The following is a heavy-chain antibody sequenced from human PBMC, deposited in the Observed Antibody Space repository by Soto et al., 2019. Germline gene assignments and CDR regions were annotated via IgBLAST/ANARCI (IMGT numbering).Heavy chain of an antibody. Sequence: GSLRLSCAASGFTFSSYAMSWVRQAPGKGLEWVSAISGSGGSTYYADSVKGRFTISRDNSKNTLYLQMNSLRAEDTAVYYCAKVLNSVMTVVAATRAYYYGMDVWSQGTTVTVSS. CDR1: GFTFSSYA. J-gene: IGHJ6*02. CDR2: ISGSGGST. D-gene: IGHD2-15*01. CDR3: AKVLNSVMTVVAATRAYYYGMDV. V-gene: IGHV3-23*01.